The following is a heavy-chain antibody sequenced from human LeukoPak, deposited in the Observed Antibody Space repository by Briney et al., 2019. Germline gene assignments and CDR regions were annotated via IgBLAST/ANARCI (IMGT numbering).Heavy chain of an antibody. Sequence: PSQTLSLTCTVSGGSITSGSFYWTWIRQPAGKGLEWIGEINHSGSTNYNPSLKSRVTISVDTSKNQFSLKLSSVTAADTAVYYCARRSPTVPFDYWGQGTLVTVSS. CDR2: INHSGST. V-gene: IGHV4-61*09. CDR3: ARRSPTVPFDY. CDR1: GGSITSGSFY. D-gene: IGHD4-17*01. J-gene: IGHJ4*02.